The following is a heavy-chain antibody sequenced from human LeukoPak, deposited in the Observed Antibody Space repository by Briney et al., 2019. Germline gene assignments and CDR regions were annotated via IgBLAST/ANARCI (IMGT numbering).Heavy chain of an antibody. D-gene: IGHD5-24*01. J-gene: IGHJ4*02. Sequence: SQTLSLTCTASGGSISSSGYYWGWIRQPPGKGLEWIASINYSGTTYYNPSLKSRVTISEDRSKNQFSLKLSSVTAADTAVYYCARLRDGRWLLEYWGQGTLVTVSS. CDR1: GGSISSSGYY. CDR2: INYSGTT. CDR3: ARLRDGRWLLEY. V-gene: IGHV4-39*01.